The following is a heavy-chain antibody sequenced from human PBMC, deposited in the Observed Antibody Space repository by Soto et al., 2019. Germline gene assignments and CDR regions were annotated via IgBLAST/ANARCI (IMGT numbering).Heavy chain of an antibody. V-gene: IGHV1-2*02. J-gene: IGHJ4*02. Sequence: SVGVSWPSSVYAFTGCYIHCVRQAPGHGLDWMGWINPKGGLTSRAQNFRGQVTMSRDTSISTGYMERNRPTSDDRAMYDCARRDKSGSFDDWGEGTQVNIAS. CDR3: ARRDKSGSFDD. CDR2: INPKGGLT. D-gene: IGHD5-12*01. CDR1: VYAFTGCY.